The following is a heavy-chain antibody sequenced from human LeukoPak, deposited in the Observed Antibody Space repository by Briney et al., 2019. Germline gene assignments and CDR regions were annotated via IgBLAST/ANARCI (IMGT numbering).Heavy chain of an antibody. CDR1: GFSFSTYA. J-gene: IGHJ4*02. D-gene: IGHD3-10*01. CDR3: ARELFGSGSYPDY. CDR2: IWHDASHT. Sequence: GRSLRLSCAASGFSFSTYAMHWVRQAPGKGLEWVALIWHDASHTFYTDSVKGRFTISRANSKNTVYLQMHSLGGEDTAVYYCARELFGSGSYPDYWGQGTLVTVSS. V-gene: IGHV3-33*01.